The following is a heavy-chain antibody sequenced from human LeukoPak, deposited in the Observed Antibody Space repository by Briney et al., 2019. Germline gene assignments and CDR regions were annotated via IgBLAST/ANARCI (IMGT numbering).Heavy chain of an antibody. Sequence: GGSLRLSCAASGFTFSSYEMNWVRQAPGKGLEWVSSISSGSSYINYADSVKGRFTISRDNAKNSLYLQMNSLRAEDTAVFYCAKGLRGASQPPYYFDYWGQGTLVTVSS. J-gene: IGHJ4*02. CDR3: AKGLRGASQPPYYFDY. V-gene: IGHV3-21*01. D-gene: IGHD3-10*01. CDR1: GFTFSSYE. CDR2: ISSGSSYI.